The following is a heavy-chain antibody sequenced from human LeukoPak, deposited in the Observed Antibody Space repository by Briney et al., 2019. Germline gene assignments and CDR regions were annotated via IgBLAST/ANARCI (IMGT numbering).Heavy chain of an antibody. CDR3: AKDPSNYYDSSGYATSGY. V-gene: IGHV3-23*01. D-gene: IGHD3-22*01. CDR2: ISGSGGST. Sequence: GGSLRLSCAASGFTFSSYAMRWARQARGKGREGVSAISGSGGSTYYADSVKGRFTISRDNSKNTLYLQMNSLRAEDTAVDYCAKDPSNYYDSSGYATSGYWGQGTLVTVSS. CDR1: GFTFSSYA. J-gene: IGHJ4*02.